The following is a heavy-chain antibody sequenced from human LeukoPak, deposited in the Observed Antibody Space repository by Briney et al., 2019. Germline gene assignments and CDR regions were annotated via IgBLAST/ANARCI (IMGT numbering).Heavy chain of an antibody. CDR2: IYDSGST. CDR1: GGSISSYY. J-gene: IGHJ4*02. D-gene: IGHD3-22*01. CDR3: ARVPYYYDSSGGNYFDY. V-gene: IGHV4-59*08. Sequence: SETLSLTCTVPGGSISSYYWSWIRQPPGKGLEWIGYIYDSGSTNYNPSLKSRVTISVDTSKNQFSLKLSSVTAADTAVYYCARVPYYYDSSGGNYFDYWGQGTLVTVSS.